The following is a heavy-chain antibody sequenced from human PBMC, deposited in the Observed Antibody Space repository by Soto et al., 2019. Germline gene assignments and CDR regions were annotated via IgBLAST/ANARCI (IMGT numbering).Heavy chain of an antibody. CDR1: GGSISSYY. CDR3: ARSPAGGTLTPYYYYGLDV. D-gene: IGHD3-9*01. J-gene: IGHJ6*02. CDR2: ILYSGST. V-gene: IGHV4-59*01. Sequence: SETLSLTCTVSGGSISSYYWSWIRQPPGKGLGWIGYILYSGSTKYNPSLKSRATISVDTSKNQFSLKLSSVTAADTAVHYCARSPAGGTLTPYYYYGLDVWGQGTTVTVSS.